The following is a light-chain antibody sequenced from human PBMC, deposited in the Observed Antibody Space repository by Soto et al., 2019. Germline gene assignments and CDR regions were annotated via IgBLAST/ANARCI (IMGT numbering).Light chain of an antibody. CDR3: QQYGSSGT. V-gene: IGKV3-15*01. CDR2: DAS. CDR1: QSVSGK. J-gene: IGKJ1*01. Sequence: EVLMTQSPATLSVSPGERATLSCRASQSVSGKLAWYQQKPGQAPRLLIYDASTRATGIPARFSGSGSGTEFTLTISRLEPEDFAVYYCQQYGSSGTFGQGTKVDI.